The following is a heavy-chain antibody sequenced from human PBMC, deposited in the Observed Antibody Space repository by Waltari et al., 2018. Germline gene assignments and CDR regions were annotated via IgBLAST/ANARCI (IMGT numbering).Heavy chain of an antibody. J-gene: IGHJ5*02. CDR3: ARGGGIAAAGVGWFDP. V-gene: IGHV3-13*01. CDR2: IGTAGDT. D-gene: IGHD6-13*01. Sequence: EVQLVESGGGLVQPGGSLRLSCAASGFTFSSYDMHWVRQATGKGLEWVSAIGTAGDTYDPGTVKGRFTIARENAKNSLYLQMNSLRAGDTAVYYCARGGGIAAAGVGWFDPWGQGTLVTVSS. CDR1: GFTFSSYD.